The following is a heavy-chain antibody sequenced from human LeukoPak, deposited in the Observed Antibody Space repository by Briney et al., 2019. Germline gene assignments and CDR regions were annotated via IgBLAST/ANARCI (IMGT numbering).Heavy chain of an antibody. Sequence: GGSLRLSCAASGFTVSGLCMSWVRQAPGKGLEWVAFLYTGDNTYYADSVKDRFTISRDNSKNTLYLQMNSLRAEDTAVYYCARSDPASLTYFDYWGQGTLVTVSS. CDR2: LYTGDNT. V-gene: IGHV3-66*01. CDR3: ARSDPASLTYFDY. J-gene: IGHJ4*02. CDR1: GFTVSGLC.